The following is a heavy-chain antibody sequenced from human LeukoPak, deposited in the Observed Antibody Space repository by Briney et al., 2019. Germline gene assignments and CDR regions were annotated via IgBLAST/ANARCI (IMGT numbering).Heavy chain of an antibody. CDR1: GFTVSSNY. CDR2: IYSGGST. V-gene: IGHV3-53*01. CDR3: ARGTVITGTTAYYFDY. J-gene: IGHJ4*02. Sequence: GGSLRLSCAASGFTVSSNYMSWVRQAPGKGLEWVSVIYSGGSTYYADSVKGRFTISRDNSKNTLYLQMNSLRAEDRAVYYCARGTVITGTTAYYFDYWGQGTLVTVSS. D-gene: IGHD1-7*01.